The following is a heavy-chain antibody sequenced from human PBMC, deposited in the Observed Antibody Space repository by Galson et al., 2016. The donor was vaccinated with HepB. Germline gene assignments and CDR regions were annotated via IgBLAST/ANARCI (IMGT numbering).Heavy chain of an antibody. Sequence: ETLSLTCTVSGGSVSSGNYYWTWIRQPPGKGLEWIAYIHYSGSTIHNPSLKSRVTISADTSKNQPSLNLTSVTAADTAVYYCAKSTGSPAATFDPWGQGTLVTVSS. D-gene: IGHD2-2*01. J-gene: IGHJ5*02. CDR3: AKSTGSPAATFDP. V-gene: IGHV4-61*01. CDR1: GGSVSSGNYY. CDR2: IHYSGST.